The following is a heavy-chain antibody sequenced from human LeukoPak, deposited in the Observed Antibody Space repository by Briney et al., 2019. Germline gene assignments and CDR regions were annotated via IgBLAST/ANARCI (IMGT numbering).Heavy chain of an antibody. J-gene: IGHJ4*02. CDR3: ARDGYSGSDAL. Sequence: PSETLSLTCTVSGGSISSGSYYWNWIRQPAGKGLEWIGRIYNSGNTNYNPSLKSRVTISVDTSQNQFSLNLSSVTAADTAIYYYARDGYSGSDALWGQGTLVTVSS. CDR2: IYNSGNT. D-gene: IGHD5-12*01. V-gene: IGHV4-61*10. CDR1: GGSISSGSYY.